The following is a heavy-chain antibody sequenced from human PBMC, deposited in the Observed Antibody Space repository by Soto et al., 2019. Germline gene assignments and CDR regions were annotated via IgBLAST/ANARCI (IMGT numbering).Heavy chain of an antibody. CDR1: GFTFSSYS. D-gene: IGHD6-19*01. CDR2: ISSSSSYI. J-gene: IGHJ4*02. Sequence: GGSLRLSCAASGFTFSSYSMNWVRQAPGKGLEWVSSISSSSSYIYYADSVKGRFTISRDNAKNSLYLQMNSLRAEDTAVYYCARDKPVAGTVSDYWGQGTLVTVSS. V-gene: IGHV3-21*01. CDR3: ARDKPVAGTVSDY.